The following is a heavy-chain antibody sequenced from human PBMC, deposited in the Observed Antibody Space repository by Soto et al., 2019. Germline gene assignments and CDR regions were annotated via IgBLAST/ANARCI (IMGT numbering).Heavy chain of an antibody. V-gene: IGHV1-69*02. CDR1: GGSFDRYS. J-gene: IGHJ1*01. CDR2: IIPILGIA. CDR3: ARGDIQLLGYPTSHFHN. D-gene: IGHD5-18*01. Sequence: QVQLVQSGAEVKKPGSSVKVSCKASGGSFDRYSISWVRQAPGQGLEWMGRIIPILGIASYAQKFQGRVTTTANKPTSTADMELRRLTSADTAVYYCARGDIQLLGYPTSHFHNWGQGTLVTVSS.